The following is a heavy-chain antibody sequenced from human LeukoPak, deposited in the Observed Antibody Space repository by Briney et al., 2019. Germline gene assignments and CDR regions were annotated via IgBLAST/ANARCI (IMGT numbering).Heavy chain of an antibody. Sequence: PGGSLRLSCVASGFTFSSYWMHWVRQVPGKGLVWVSRINSDGSSTSYADSVKGRFTISRDNAKNTLYLQMNSLRAEDTAVYYCARDYHDYGDYVDYWGQGILVSVSS. CDR2: INSDGSST. J-gene: IGHJ4*02. D-gene: IGHD4-17*01. CDR1: GFTFSSYW. V-gene: IGHV3-74*01. CDR3: ARDYHDYGDYVDY.